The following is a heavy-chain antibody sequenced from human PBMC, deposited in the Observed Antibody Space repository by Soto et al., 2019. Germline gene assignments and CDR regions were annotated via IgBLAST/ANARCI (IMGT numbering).Heavy chain of an antibody. V-gene: IGHV4-39*01. Sequence: LSLTCIVSGESISSSSYYWGWIRRPPGKGLEWIGSIYYSGRTYYNPSFKSRVTISIDTSKNQFSLKLSSVTATDTAVYYCARQRTTVVTQAYFDHWGQGALVTVSS. CDR3: ARQRTTVVTQAYFDH. CDR2: IYYSGRT. CDR1: GESISSSSYY. D-gene: IGHD2-21*02. J-gene: IGHJ4*02.